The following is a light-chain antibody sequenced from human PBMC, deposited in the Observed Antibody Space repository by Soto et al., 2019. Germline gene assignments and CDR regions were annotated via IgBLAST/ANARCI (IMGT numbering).Light chain of an antibody. CDR1: SSDVGGYNY. CDR3: TSYASSGTHV. J-gene: IGLJ3*02. Sequence: QSALTQPRSVSGSPGQSVTISCTGTSSDVGGYNYVSWYQQHSGKAPKLMIYEVSNRPSGVSNRFSGSKSGNTASLTISGLQAEDEADYYCTSYASSGTHVFGGGTKLTVL. V-gene: IGLV2-14*01. CDR2: EVS.